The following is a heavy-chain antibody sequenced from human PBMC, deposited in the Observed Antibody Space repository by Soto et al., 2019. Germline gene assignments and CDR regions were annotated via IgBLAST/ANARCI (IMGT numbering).Heavy chain of an antibody. CDR2: INPSGGST. V-gene: IGHV1-46*01. CDR1: GYSFTIYY. Sequence: GASVKVSCKASGYSFTIYYMHWMRQAPGQGLEWMGIINPSGGSTSYAQKFQGRVTMTRDTSTSTVYMDLSSLRSEDTAVYYCARVRSGYYFDYWGQGTPVTVS. CDR3: ARVRSGYYFDY. D-gene: IGHD3-10*01. J-gene: IGHJ4*02.